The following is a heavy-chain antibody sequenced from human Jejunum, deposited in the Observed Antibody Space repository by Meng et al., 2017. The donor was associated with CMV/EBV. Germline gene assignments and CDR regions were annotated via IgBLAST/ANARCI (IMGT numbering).Heavy chain of an antibody. Sequence: SCAASGLTFSNYWMHWVRQAPGKGLVWVSRINSDATSITYADSVKGRFTVSRDNAKNTLYLQMDNLRAEDTAVYFCARALFWSVDYWGRGTLVTVSS. CDR1: GLTFSNYW. V-gene: IGHV3-74*01. CDR3: ARALFWSVDY. CDR2: INSDATSI. J-gene: IGHJ4*02. D-gene: IGHD3-3*01.